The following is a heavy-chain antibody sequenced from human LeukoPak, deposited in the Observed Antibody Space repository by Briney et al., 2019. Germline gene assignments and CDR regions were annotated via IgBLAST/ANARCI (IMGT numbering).Heavy chain of an antibody. CDR1: GGSFSGYY. CDR2: INHSGST. D-gene: IGHD6-6*01. Sequence: SETLSLTCAVYGGSFSGYYWSWIRQPPGKGLEWIGEINHSGSTNYNPSLKSRVTISVDTSKNQFSLKLSSATAADTAVYYCARRIAARRVYYFDYWGQGTLVTVSS. J-gene: IGHJ4*02. CDR3: ARRIAARRVYYFDY. V-gene: IGHV4-34*01.